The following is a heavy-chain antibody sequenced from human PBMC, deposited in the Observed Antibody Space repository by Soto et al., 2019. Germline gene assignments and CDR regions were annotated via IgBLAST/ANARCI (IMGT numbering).Heavy chain of an antibody. J-gene: IGHJ3*02. V-gene: IGHV3-33*01. CDR1: GFSFTTYG. Sequence: QGQLVESGGGWVQPGRSLRLSCEATGFSFTTYGMHWVRQAPGKGLEWVAVIGYDGNNKYYADSVEGRFTISRDNSKNTVYLQMKSVRGDDTAVYYCARGGVTGIVGIFGSPLDIWGQGTVVTVSS. CDR2: IGYDGNNK. D-gene: IGHD1-1*01. CDR3: ARGGVTGIVGIFGSPLDI.